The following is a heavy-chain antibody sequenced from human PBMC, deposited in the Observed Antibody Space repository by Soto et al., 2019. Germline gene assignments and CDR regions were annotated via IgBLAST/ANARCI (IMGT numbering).Heavy chain of an antibody. Sequence: GGSLRLSCAASGFTFSSYAMSWVRQAPGKGLEWVSTISSSSAYIYYADSVKGRFTISRDNAKNSLYLQMNSLRDEDTAVYYCARESEDLTSNFDYWGQGTLVTVSS. J-gene: IGHJ4*02. V-gene: IGHV3-21*01. CDR1: GFTFSSYA. CDR2: ISSSSAYI. CDR3: ARESEDLTSNFDY.